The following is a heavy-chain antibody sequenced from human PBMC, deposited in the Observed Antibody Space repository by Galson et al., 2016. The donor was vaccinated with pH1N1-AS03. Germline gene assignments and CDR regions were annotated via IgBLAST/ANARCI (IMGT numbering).Heavy chain of an antibody. CDR1: GDSMDSSSYH. D-gene: IGHD5-24*01. V-gene: IGHV4-39*01. Sequence: LSLTCSVSGDSMDSSSYHWGWIRQPPGKGLEWIGTVYYSGRTYYNPSPNRRVTISVDVSRRHFSLKLKSVSATDTGFYYCARQATPEGWLHYTWFDPWGQGTLVTVSS. CDR3: ARQATPEGWLHYTWFDP. CDR2: VYYSGRT. J-gene: IGHJ5*02.